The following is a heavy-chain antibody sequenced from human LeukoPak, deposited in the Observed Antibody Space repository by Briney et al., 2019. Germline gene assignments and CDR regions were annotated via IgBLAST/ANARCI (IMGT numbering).Heavy chain of an antibody. CDR3: ARGSTMIVVVLVRGLDP. V-gene: IGHV1-46*01. J-gene: IGHJ5*02. Sequence: ASVKVSCKASGYTFTGYYMHWVRQAPGQGLEWMGIINPSGGSTSYAQKFQGRVTMTRDTSTSTVYMELSSLRSEGTAVYYCARGSTMIVVVLVRGLDPWGQGTLVTVSS. CDR2: INPSGGST. CDR1: GYTFTGYY. D-gene: IGHD3-22*01.